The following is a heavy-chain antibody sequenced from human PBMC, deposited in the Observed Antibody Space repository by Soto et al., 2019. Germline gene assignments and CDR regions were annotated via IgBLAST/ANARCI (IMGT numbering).Heavy chain of an antibody. CDR3: ARGGGSYFDY. V-gene: IGHV3-33*01. CDR2: IWYDGSNK. J-gene: IGHJ4*02. D-gene: IGHD1-26*01. CDR1: GFTFSSYG. Sequence: QVQLVESGGGVVQPGRSLRLSCAASGFTFSSYGMHWVRQAPGKGLEWVAVIWYDGSNKYYADSVKGRFTISRDNSKNTLYMQMNSLRAEDTAVYYCARGGGSYFDYWGQGTLVTVSS.